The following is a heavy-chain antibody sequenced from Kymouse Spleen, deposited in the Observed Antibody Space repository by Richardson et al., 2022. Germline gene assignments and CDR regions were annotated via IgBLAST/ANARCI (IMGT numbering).Heavy chain of an antibody. CDR2: TRNKANSYTT. CDR1: GFTFSDHY. Sequence: EVQLVESGGGLVQPGGSLRLSCAASGFTFSDHYMDWVRQAPGKGLEWVGRTRNKANSYTTEYAASVKGRFTISRDDSKNSLYLQMNSLKTEDTAVYYCAREYSGSFDYWGQGTLVTVSS. V-gene: IGHV3-72*01. D-gene: IGHD1-26*01. CDR3: AREYSGSFDY. J-gene: IGHJ4*02.